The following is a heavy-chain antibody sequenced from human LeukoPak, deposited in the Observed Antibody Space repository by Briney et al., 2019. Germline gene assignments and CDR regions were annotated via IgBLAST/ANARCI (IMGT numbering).Heavy chain of an antibody. CDR1: GGSISSYY. Sequence: SETLSLTCTVSGGSISSYYWSWIRQPPGKGLEWIGYIYYSGSTNYNPSLKSQVTISVDTSKNQFSLKLSSVTAADTAVYYCARYTAGNWFDPWGQGTLVTVSS. CDR3: ARYTAGNWFDP. V-gene: IGHV4-59*08. J-gene: IGHJ5*02. D-gene: IGHD2-2*02. CDR2: IYYSGST.